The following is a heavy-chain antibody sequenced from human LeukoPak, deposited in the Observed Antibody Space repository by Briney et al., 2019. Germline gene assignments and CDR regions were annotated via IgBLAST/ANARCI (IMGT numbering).Heavy chain of an antibody. V-gene: IGHV4-59*12. J-gene: IGHJ4*02. CDR3: ARRKTGYTLSYFDY. CDR1: GGSISSYY. CDR2: IYYSGST. D-gene: IGHD3-9*01. Sequence: SETLSLTCTVSGGSISSYYWSWIRQPPGKGLEWIGYIYYSGSTNYNPSLKSRVTISVDTSKNQFSLKLSSVPAADTAVYYCARRKTGYTLSYFDYWGQGTLVTVSS.